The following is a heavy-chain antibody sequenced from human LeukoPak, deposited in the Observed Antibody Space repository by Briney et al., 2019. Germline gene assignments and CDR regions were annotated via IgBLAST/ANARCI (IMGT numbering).Heavy chain of an antibody. Sequence: GGSLRLSCAASGFTVSSNYMSWVRQAPGKGLEWVSVIYSGGSTYYADSVKGRFTISRDNSKNTLYLQMNSLRAEDTAVYYCARDFWSGYYTWYFDYWGQGTLVTVSS. CDR2: IYSGGST. J-gene: IGHJ4*02. CDR3: ARDFWSGYYTWYFDY. D-gene: IGHD3-3*01. CDR1: GFTVSSNY. V-gene: IGHV3-66*01.